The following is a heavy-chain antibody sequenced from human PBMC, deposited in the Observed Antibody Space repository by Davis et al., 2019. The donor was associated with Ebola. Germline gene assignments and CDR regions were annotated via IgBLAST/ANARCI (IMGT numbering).Heavy chain of an antibody. D-gene: IGHD2-15*01. J-gene: IGHJ6*02. CDR1: GGSFSGYY. V-gene: IGHV4-34*01. CDR2: IYHSGST. CDR3: AGKVRYRGIYGMDV. Sequence: GSLRLSCAVYGGSFSGYYWSWIRQPPGKGLEWIGYIYHSGSTYYNPSLKSRVTISVDTSKNQFSLKLSSVTAADTAVYYCAGKVRYRGIYGMDVWGQGTTVTVSS.